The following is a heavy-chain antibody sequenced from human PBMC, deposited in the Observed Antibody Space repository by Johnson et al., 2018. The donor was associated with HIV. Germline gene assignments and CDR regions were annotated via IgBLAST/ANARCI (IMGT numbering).Heavy chain of an antibody. V-gene: IGHV3-53*01. CDR2: IYSGGST. D-gene: IGHD3-22*01. Sequence: VQLVESGGGLIQPGGSLRLSCAASGFTVSSNYMSWVRQAPGKGLEWVSVIYSGGSTYYADSVKGRFTISRDNSKNTLYLQMNSLRAEDTAVYYCAKDYYYDSSGYFLTCAFDIWGQGTMVTVSS. CDR1: GFTVSSNY. CDR3: AKDYYYDSSGYFLTCAFDI. J-gene: IGHJ3*02.